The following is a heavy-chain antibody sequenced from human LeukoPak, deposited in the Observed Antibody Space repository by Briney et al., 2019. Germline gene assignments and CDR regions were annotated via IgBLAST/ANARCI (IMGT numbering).Heavy chain of an antibody. J-gene: IGHJ4*02. CDR1: GGSFSGYY. CDR2: INHSGST. Sequence: ASETLSLTCAVYGGSFSGYYWSWIRQPPGKGLEWIGEINHSGSTNYNPSLKSRVTISVDTSKNQFSLKLSSVTAADTAVYYCARVGVARELLWGQGTLVTVSS. V-gene: IGHV4-34*01. CDR3: ARVGVARELL. D-gene: IGHD1-26*01.